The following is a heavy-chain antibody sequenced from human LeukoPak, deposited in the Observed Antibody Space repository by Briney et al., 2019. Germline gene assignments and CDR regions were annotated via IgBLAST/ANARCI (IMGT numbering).Heavy chain of an antibody. CDR2: ISVTGDMT. Sequence: GGSLRLSCAASGFTFSSYAMSWLRQTPQKGLEWVSGISVTGDMTYYTDSVKGRFTTSRDNSRTTLYLQLSSLRADDTAVYFCAKSHITRYPLQYYFDLWGQGAQVIVSS. CDR3: AKSHITRYPLQYYFDL. V-gene: IGHV3-23*01. CDR1: GFTFSSYA. J-gene: IGHJ4*02. D-gene: IGHD2-21*01.